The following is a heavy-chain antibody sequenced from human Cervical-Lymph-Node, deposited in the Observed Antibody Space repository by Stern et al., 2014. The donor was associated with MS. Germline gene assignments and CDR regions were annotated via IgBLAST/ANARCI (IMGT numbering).Heavy chain of an antibody. V-gene: IGHV1-58*01. CDR1: GFTFTSSA. J-gene: IGHJ6*02. CDR3: AAGVAAAGSYYYYGMDV. CDR2: IVVGSGNT. Sequence: VQLVESGPEVKKPGTSVKVSCKASGFTFTSSAVQWVRQARGQRLGWIGWIVVGSGNTNYAQKFQERVTITRDMSTSTAYMELSSLRSEDTAVYYCAAGVAAAGSYYYYGMDVWGQGTTVTVSS. D-gene: IGHD6-13*01.